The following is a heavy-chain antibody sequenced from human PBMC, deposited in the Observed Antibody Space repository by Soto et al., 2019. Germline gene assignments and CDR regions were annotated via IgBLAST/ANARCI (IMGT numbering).Heavy chain of an antibody. D-gene: IGHD6-6*01. CDR1: GGSIRESGFY. V-gene: IGHV4-39*01. Sequence: SETLSLTCTVSGGSIRESGFYWGWIRQPPGKGLEWIGSIYYSGSTYYNPSLKSRVTISVDTSKNQFSLKLSSVTAADTAVYYCARHWSIAARSSLYYYGMDVWGQGTTVTVSS. J-gene: IGHJ6*02. CDR2: IYYSGST. CDR3: ARHWSIAARSSLYYYGMDV.